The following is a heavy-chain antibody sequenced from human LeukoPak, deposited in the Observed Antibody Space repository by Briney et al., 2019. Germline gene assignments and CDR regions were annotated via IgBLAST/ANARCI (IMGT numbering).Heavy chain of an antibody. CDR2: IRYDGSNK. CDR1: GFTFSSYG. D-gene: IGHD6-13*01. CDR3: AKRPFRIMRALYSSSPNWFDP. Sequence: PGGSLRLSCAASGFTFSSYGMHWVRQAPGKGLEWVAFIRYDGSNKYYADSVKGRFTISRDNSKNTLYLQMNSLRAEDTAVYYCAKRPFRIMRALYSSSPNWFDPWGQGTLVTVSS. J-gene: IGHJ5*02. V-gene: IGHV3-30*02.